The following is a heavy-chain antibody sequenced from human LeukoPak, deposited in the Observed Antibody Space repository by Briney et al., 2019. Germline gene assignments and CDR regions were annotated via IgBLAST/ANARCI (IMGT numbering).Heavy chain of an antibody. V-gene: IGHV1-46*01. J-gene: IGHJ6*02. CDR3: ASYCSGGSCPAYYYGMDV. D-gene: IGHD2-15*01. CDR2: INHSGGST. Sequence: GASVKVSCKASGYTFTSYYMHWVRQAPGQGLEWMGIINHSGGSTSYAQKFQGRVTMTRDTSTSTVYMELSSLRSEDTAVYYCASYCSGGSCPAYYYGMDVWGQGTTVTVSS. CDR1: GYTFTSYY.